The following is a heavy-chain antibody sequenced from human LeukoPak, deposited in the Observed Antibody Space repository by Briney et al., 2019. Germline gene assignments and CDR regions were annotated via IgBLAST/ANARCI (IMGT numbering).Heavy chain of an antibody. Sequence: PSETLSLTCTVSGGSISLYYWSWIRQPPGKGLEWIGYIYYSGSTIYNPALESRVTMSVDRSRNHFSLRLTSVTAADTAVYYCARRDFYGAGSHYDNWGQGTLVAVSS. CDR1: GGSISLYY. V-gene: IGHV4-59*08. D-gene: IGHD3-10*01. CDR3: ARRDFYGAGSHYDN. J-gene: IGHJ4*02. CDR2: IYYSGST.